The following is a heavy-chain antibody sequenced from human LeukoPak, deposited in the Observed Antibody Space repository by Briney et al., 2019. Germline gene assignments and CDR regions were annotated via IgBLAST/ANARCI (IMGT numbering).Heavy chain of an antibody. CDR2: IIPIFGTA. V-gene: IGHV1-69*13. Sequence: SVKVSCKASGGTFSSYAISWVRQAPGQGLEWMGGIIPIFGTANYAQKFQGRVTITADESTSTAYMELSSLRSEDTAVYYCARAGTVVTPTFDYWGQGTLVTVSS. CDR3: ARAGTVVTPTFDY. CDR1: GGTFSSYA. J-gene: IGHJ4*02. D-gene: IGHD4-23*01.